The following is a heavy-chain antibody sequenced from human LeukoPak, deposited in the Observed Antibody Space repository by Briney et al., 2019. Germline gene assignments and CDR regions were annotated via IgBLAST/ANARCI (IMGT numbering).Heavy chain of an antibody. V-gene: IGHV1-18*01. CDR2: ISAYNGNT. Sequence: GASVKVSCKASGYTFTSYGISWVRQAPGQGLEWMGWISAYNGNTNYAQKLQGRVTMTTDTSTSTAYMELRSLRSDDTAVYYCARKDIVLMVYDAYFDYWGQGTLVTVSS. D-gene: IGHD2-8*01. CDR3: ARKDIVLMVYDAYFDY. CDR1: GYTFTSYG. J-gene: IGHJ4*02.